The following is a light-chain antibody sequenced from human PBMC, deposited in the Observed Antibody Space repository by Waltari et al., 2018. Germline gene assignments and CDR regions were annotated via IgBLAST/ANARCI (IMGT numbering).Light chain of an antibody. CDR2: YAS. Sequence: DIQMTQSPSSLSASIGDTVTITCRASQGISNYLAWYQQKPGKAPKPLIYYASNLKSGVPSRFSGSGSGTDFTLTISILQPEAFATYSCQPHNTYPRTFGQVTKVEIK. V-gene: IGKV1-16*01. J-gene: IGKJ1*01. CDR1: QGISNY. CDR3: QPHNTYPRT.